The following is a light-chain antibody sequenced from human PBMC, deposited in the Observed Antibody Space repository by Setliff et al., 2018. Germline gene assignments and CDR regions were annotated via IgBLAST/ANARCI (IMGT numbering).Light chain of an antibody. J-gene: IGKJ4*01. Sequence: IHLTQSPSSLSASVGDRVTLSCRASQGIASGLAWYQQKPGRAPKVLISDASSLESGVPSRFSGSGSGTAFTLTINGLQPEDFATYYCQQFKISPLTFGGGTKVDIK. CDR3: QQFKISPLT. V-gene: IGKV1-13*02. CDR2: DAS. CDR1: QGIASG.